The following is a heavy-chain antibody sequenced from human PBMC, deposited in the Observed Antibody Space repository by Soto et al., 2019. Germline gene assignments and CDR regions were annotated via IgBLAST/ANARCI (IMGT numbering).Heavy chain of an antibody. Sequence: SETLSLTCTVSGGSISSGDYYWSWIRQPPGKGLEWIGYIYYSGSTYYNPSLKSRVTISVDTSKNQSSLKLSSVTAADTAVYYCARDRGYSYGRTTANWFDPWGQGTLVTVSS. V-gene: IGHV4-30-4*01. CDR2: IYYSGST. D-gene: IGHD5-18*01. CDR3: ARDRGYSYGRTTANWFDP. CDR1: GGSISSGDYY. J-gene: IGHJ5*02.